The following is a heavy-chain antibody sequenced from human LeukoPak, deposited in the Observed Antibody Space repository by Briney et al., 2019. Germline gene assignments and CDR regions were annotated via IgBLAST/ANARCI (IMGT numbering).Heavy chain of an antibody. Sequence: PSETLSLTCTVSGGSISSSSYHWGWVRQAPGKGLEWVSSISSSSSYIYYADSVKGRFTVSRDNAKNSLFLQMNSLRAEDTAVFYCAKRGYSGSFDYWGQGTLVTVSS. CDR3: AKRGYSGSFDY. D-gene: IGHD2-2*03. CDR2: ISSSSSYI. J-gene: IGHJ4*02. CDR1: GGSISSSSYH. V-gene: IGHV3-21*01.